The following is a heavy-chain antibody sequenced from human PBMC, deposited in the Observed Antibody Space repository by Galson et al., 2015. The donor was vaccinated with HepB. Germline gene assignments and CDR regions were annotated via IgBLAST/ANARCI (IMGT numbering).Heavy chain of an antibody. Sequence: QSGAEVKKPGESLKISCKGSGYSFTTNWIGWVRQMPGKGLEWIGIIYPGDSDTRYSPSFQGHVTVSVDKSISTAYLQWNSLKASDTAIFYCARLIKGSTYNTSHWYFDLWGRGTLVTVSS. CDR1: GYSFTTNW. CDR2: IYPGDSDT. D-gene: IGHD1-14*01. J-gene: IGHJ2*01. V-gene: IGHV5-51*03. CDR3: ARLIKGSTYNTSHWYFDL.